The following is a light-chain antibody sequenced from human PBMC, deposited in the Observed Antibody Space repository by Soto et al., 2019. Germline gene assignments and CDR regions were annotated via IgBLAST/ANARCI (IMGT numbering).Light chain of an antibody. CDR3: QQYNHWPPLT. J-gene: IGKJ4*01. CDR1: QSVGRN. V-gene: IGKV3-15*01. Sequence: EIVMTQSPATLSVSPGERATLSCRASQSVGRNLAWYQQKPGQAPRLLIYGASTMATGIPARFSGSGSGTDFTLTISRLQSEDFAIYSCQQYNHWPPLTFGGGTKVEIK. CDR2: GAS.